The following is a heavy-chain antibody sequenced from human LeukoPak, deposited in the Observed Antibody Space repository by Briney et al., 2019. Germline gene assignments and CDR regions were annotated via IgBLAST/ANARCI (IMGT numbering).Heavy chain of an antibody. CDR1: GYTFTYYY. D-gene: IGHD2-2*03. V-gene: IGHV1-2*02. CDR2: INPHIGGT. Sequence: ASVKVSCKAAGYTFTYYYMHWVRQAPGQGLEWMGWINPHIGGTDHAQKVQGRVTITRDTSINTAYMELSRLRSDDTAVYYCARDMDSVPDFFDYWGRESLVTVS. CDR3: ARDMDSVPDFFDY. J-gene: IGHJ4*02.